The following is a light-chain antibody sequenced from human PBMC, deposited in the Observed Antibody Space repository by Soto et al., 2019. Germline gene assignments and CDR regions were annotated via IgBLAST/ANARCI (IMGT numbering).Light chain of an antibody. J-gene: IGKJ1*01. V-gene: IGKV1-17*01. CDR1: QGIRND. CDR3: QQYSSSSEWT. Sequence: DIQMTPSPSTLSASVGDRVTITCRASQGIRNDLGWYQQTPGKAPKLLIYAASSLQSGVPSRFSGSGSGTEFTLTISSLQPDDFATYYCQQYSSSSEWTFGQGTKV. CDR2: AAS.